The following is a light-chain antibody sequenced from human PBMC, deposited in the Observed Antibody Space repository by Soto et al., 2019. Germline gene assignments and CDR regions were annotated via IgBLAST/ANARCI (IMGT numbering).Light chain of an antibody. Sequence: QSALTQPASVSGSPGQSITISCTGTTSNVGSYNLVSWYQQHPGKAPELMIYEGSKRPSGVSTRFSGSKSGNTASLTISGLQAEYEADYYCCSYAGNNYVFGTGPKLTVL. CDR2: EGS. CDR1: TSNVGSYNL. J-gene: IGLJ1*01. CDR3: CSYAGNNYV. V-gene: IGLV2-23*01.